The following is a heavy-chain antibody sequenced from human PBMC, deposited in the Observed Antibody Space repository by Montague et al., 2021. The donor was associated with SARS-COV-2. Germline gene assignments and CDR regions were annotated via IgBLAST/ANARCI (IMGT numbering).Heavy chain of an antibody. CDR1: GFTFSSYS. CDR3: ARSTYYYDSSGSYYFDY. D-gene: IGHD3-22*01. Sequence: SLRLSCAASGFTFSSYSTNWVRQAPGKGLEWVSSISSSSSYIYYADSMKGRFTISRDNAKNSLYLQMNSLRAEDTAVYYCARSTYYYDSSGSYYFDYWGQGTLVTVSS. J-gene: IGHJ4*02. CDR2: ISSSSSYI. V-gene: IGHV3-21*01.